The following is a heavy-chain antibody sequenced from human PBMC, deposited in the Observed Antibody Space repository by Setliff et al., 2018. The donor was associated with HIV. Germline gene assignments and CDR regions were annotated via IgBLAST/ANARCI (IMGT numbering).Heavy chain of an antibody. D-gene: IGHD3-22*01. Sequence: KPSETLSLTCTVSSGSISTYYWSWIRQPPGKGLEWIGVISYSGSPHYNPSLKSRVTIGMDTSKNQVSLTLSSVTAVDTAVYYCARVHYYDSSGYSEPYYMDVWGKGTTVTVSS. V-gene: IGHV4-59*01. CDR2: ISYSGSP. CDR3: ARVHYYDSSGYSEPYYMDV. CDR1: SGSISTYY. J-gene: IGHJ6*03.